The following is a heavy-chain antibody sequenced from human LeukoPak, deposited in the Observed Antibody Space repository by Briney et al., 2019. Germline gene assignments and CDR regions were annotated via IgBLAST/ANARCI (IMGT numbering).Heavy chain of an antibody. D-gene: IGHD5-24*01. CDR1: GFTFSSYA. Sequence: PGGSLRLSCAASGFTFSSYAMHWVRQSPGKGLEWVAVISYDGTIKYYADSVKGRITISRDNSKNTLYLQMNSLRAEDTAVYYCVKAPGGGAYNCAQHWGQGTLVTVSS. CDR3: VKAPGGGAYNCAQH. V-gene: IGHV3-30*04. CDR2: ISYDGTIK. J-gene: IGHJ1*01.